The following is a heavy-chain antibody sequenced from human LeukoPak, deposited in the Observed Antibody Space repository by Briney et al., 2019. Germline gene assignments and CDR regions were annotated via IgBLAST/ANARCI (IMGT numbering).Heavy chain of an antibody. D-gene: IGHD3-16*01. CDR1: GVSISNYY. CDR2: IHSSGTT. V-gene: IGHV4-4*07. Sequence: SETLSLTCTVSGVSISNYYWRWIRQPAGMRLEWSGRIHSSGTTNYNPSLKSRVTVSLDTSKNQFSLTLTSLTAADTAVYYCARDLITAPYNLFDPWGQGTLVTVSS. J-gene: IGHJ5*02. CDR3: ARDLITAPYNLFDP.